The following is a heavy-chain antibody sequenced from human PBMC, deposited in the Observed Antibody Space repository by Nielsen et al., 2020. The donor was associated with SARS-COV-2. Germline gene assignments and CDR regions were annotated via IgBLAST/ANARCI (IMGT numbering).Heavy chain of an antibody. J-gene: IGHJ4*02. D-gene: IGHD3-3*01. CDR2: ISWNSGSL. CDR1: GFTYDDYA. CDR3: AKGGNFWSGSDY. Sequence: SLKISCAASGFTYDDYAMHWVRQAPGKGLEWVSGISWNSGSLGYADSVKGRFTISRDNAKNSLFLQMNSLRPEDTALYYCAKGGNFWSGSDYWGQGTLVTVSS. V-gene: IGHV3-9*01.